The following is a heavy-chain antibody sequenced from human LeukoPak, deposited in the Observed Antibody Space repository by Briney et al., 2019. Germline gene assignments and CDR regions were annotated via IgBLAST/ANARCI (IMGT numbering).Heavy chain of an antibody. CDR3: AKDLGSSWYSDYYYYYGMDV. V-gene: IGHV3-23*01. D-gene: IGHD6-13*01. CDR1: GFTFSSYA. Sequence: PGGSLRLSCAASGFTFSSYAMSWVRQAPGKGLEWVSAISGIGGSTYYADSVKGRFTISRDNSKNTLYLQMNSLRAEDTAVYYCAKDLGSSWYSDYYYYYGMDVWGQGTTVTVSS. CDR2: ISGIGGST. J-gene: IGHJ6*02.